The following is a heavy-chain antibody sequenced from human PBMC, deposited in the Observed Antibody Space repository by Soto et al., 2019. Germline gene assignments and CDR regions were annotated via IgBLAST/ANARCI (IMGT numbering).Heavy chain of an antibody. V-gene: IGHV4-30-4*01. J-gene: IGHJ6*02. CDR3: ARAGAAAGDYYYYYYGMDV. CDR1: GGSISSGDYY. CDR2: IYYSGST. Sequence: SETLSLTCTVSGGSISSGDYYWSWIRQPPGKGLEWIGYIYYSGSTYYNPSLKSRVTISVDTSKNQFSLKLSSVTAADTAVYYCARAGAAAGDYYYYYYGMDVWGQGTTVTVSS. D-gene: IGHD6-13*01.